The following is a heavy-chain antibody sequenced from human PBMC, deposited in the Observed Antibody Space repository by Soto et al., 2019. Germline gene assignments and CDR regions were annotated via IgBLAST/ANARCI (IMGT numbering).Heavy chain of an antibody. D-gene: IGHD2-21*01. CDR3: ARGPNSDC. CDR2: IYSGGNP. V-gene: IGHV3-53*01. J-gene: IGHJ4*02. Sequence: EERLVQSGGGLVQPGGSLRLSCAAYVFSVGGNYMSWVRQARGKGLELVSLIYSGGNPFYADSMKGRFTLSRDNSNIMLYLQMDSLRAEDTAVYYCARGPNSDCWGQGTLVIVSS. CDR1: VFSVGGNY.